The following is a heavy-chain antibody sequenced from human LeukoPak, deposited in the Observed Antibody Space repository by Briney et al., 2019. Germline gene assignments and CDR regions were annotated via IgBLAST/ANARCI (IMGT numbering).Heavy chain of an antibody. CDR1: GSTVSSNY. D-gene: IGHD3-10*01. CDR2: IYSGGST. Sequence: PGGSLRLSCAASGSTVSSNYMSWVRQAPGKGLEWVSVIYSGGSTYYADSVKGRFTISRDNSKNTLYLQMNSLRAEDTAVYYCARDLGPHYYGSGSYYDYWGQGTLVTVSS. CDR3: ARDLGPHYYGSGSYYDY. V-gene: IGHV3-53*01. J-gene: IGHJ4*02.